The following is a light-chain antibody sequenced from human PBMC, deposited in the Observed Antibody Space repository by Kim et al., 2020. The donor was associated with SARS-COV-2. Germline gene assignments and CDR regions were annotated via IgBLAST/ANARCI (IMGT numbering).Light chain of an antibody. CDR3: NSRDSSGNLYV. CDR2: GKN. V-gene: IGLV3-19*01. J-gene: IGLJ1*01. Sequence: ALGLTVSFTCPGDSLGTYDAGWYQQNPGQAPVLVIYGKNNRPSGIPDRFSGSSSGDTASLTITGAQAEDEADYYCNSRDSSGNLYVFGTGTKVTVL. CDR1: SLGTYD.